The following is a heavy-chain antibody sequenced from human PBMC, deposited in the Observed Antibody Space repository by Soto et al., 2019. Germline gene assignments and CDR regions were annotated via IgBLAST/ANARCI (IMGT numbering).Heavy chain of an antibody. V-gene: IGHV1-69*02. CDR2: IIPVLGVT. CDR3: ARRRYCGVDCYDKFYYGMDV. D-gene: IGHD2-21*02. Sequence: QVQLVQSGAEVRKPGSSVEVSCMASGSTFSSYTVNWVRQAPGQGLEWIGRIIPVLGVTHYARRFQGRVTITAVRSTKTAYRGVTRQKSEATAADYCARRRYCGVDCYDKFYYGMDVWGQGTTVTVSS. J-gene: IGHJ6*02. CDR1: GSTFSSYT.